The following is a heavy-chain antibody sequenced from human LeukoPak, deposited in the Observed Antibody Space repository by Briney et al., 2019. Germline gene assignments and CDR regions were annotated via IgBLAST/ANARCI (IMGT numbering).Heavy chain of an antibody. J-gene: IGHJ4*02. V-gene: IGHV3-21*01. Sequence: GGSLRHSCAASGFTFSSYSMNWVRQAPGRGLEWVSFISSGSSYIYYADSVKGRFTISRDNAKNSLYLQMNSLRDEDTAVYYCARSVAAVAGHEDYWGQGTLVTVSS. CDR1: GFTFSSYS. CDR3: ARSVAAVAGHEDY. CDR2: ISSGSSYI. D-gene: IGHD6-19*01.